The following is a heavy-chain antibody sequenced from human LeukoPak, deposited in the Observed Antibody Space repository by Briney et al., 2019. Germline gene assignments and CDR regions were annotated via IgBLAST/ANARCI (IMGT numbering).Heavy chain of an antibody. CDR1: GYTFTSYG. CDR2: ISAYNDDT. V-gene: IGHV1-18*01. J-gene: IGHJ6*03. Sequence: ASVKVSCKAYGYTFTSYGISWVRQAPGQGLEWMGWISAYNDDTNYVQKFQDRVTMTTDTSTRTAYMELGSLRSDDTAVYYCAREFSYYYYMDVWGKGTTVTVSS. CDR3: AREFSYYYYMDV.